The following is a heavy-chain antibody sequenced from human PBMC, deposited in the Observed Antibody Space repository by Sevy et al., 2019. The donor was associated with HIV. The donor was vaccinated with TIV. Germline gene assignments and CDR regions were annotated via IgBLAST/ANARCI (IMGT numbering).Heavy chain of an antibody. V-gene: IGHV3-15*07. CDR2: IKSKTDGGTT. J-gene: IGHJ3*02. CDR3: TDGGYSGSPRAFDI. D-gene: IGHD1-26*01. Sequence: GGSLRLSCAVSGFTFSNAWMNWVRQAPGKGLEWVGRIKSKTDGGTTDYAAPVKGRFTISRDDSKNTLYIQMNSLKTEDTAVYYCTDGGYSGSPRAFDIWGQGTMVTVSS. CDR1: GFTFSNAW.